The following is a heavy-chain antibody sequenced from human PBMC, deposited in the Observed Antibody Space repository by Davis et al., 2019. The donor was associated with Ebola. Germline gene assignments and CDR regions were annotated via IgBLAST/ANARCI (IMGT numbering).Heavy chain of an antibody. CDR1: GYTFTSYY. J-gene: IGHJ4*02. D-gene: IGHD3-22*01. Sequence: ASVKVSCKASGYTFTSYYMHWVRQAPGRGLEWMGIINPSDGSTSYAQKFQGRVTMTRDTSTYTLYMELSSLRSEDTAVYYCARAIYYYDSSGYSDYWGQGTLVTVSS. CDR2: INPSDGST. V-gene: IGHV1-46*01. CDR3: ARAIYYYDSSGYSDY.